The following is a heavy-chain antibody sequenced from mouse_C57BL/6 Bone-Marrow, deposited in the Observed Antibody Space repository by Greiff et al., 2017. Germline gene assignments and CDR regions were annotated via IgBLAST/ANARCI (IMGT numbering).Heavy chain of an antibody. CDR3: ARRNGSSPLYAMDY. Sequence: EVKLVESGPVLVKPGPSVKISCKASGFTFTDYYMHWVKQSHGKSLEWIGLVYPYNGGTSYNQKFKGKATLTVDTSSSTAYMELNSLTSEDSAVYYCARRNGSSPLYAMDYWGQGTSVTVSS. D-gene: IGHD1-1*01. CDR1: GFTFTDYY. V-gene: IGHV1-36*01. CDR2: VYPYNGGT. J-gene: IGHJ4*01.